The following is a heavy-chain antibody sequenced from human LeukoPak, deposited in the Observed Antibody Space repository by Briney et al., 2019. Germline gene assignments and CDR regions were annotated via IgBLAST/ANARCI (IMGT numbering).Heavy chain of an antibody. J-gene: IGHJ4*02. V-gene: IGHV3-23*01. CDR3: ARRGPNWGFFDY. CDR1: GFTFSNHA. D-gene: IGHD7-27*01. CDR2: ISGSGDST. Sequence: GGSLRLSCAASGFTFSNHAMSWVRQAPGKGLEWVSTISGSGDSTYYVDSVKGRFTISGDNSKNTLYLQMNSLRAEDTAVYYCARRGPNWGFFDYWGRGTLVTVSS.